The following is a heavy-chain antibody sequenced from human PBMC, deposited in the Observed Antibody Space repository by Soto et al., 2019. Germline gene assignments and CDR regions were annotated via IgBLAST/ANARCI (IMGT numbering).Heavy chain of an antibody. J-gene: IGHJ5*02. V-gene: IGHV6-1*01. Sequence: SQTLSLTCAISGYSVSSNSAALNWIRQSPSRGLEWLGRTYYRSKWYNDYAVSVKSRITINPDTSKNQFSLQLNSVTPEDTAVYYCARGPSIAVAGTRNWFDPWGQGTLVTVSS. D-gene: IGHD6-19*01. CDR2: TYYRSKWYN. CDR3: ARGPSIAVAGTRNWFDP. CDR1: GYSVSSNSAA.